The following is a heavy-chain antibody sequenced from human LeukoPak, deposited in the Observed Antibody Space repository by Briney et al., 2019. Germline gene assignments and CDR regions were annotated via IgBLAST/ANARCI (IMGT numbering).Heavy chain of an antibody. CDR3: AREGDSRSSSGAFDI. J-gene: IGHJ3*02. CDR2: ISYDGSNK. V-gene: IGHV3-30*03. Sequence: GGSLRLSCAASGFTFSSYGMHWVRQAPGKGLEWVAVISYDGSNKYYADSVKGRFTISRDNSKNTLYLQMNSLRAEDTAVYYCAREGDSRSSSGAFDIWGQGTMVTVSS. D-gene: IGHD6-6*01. CDR1: GFTFSSYG.